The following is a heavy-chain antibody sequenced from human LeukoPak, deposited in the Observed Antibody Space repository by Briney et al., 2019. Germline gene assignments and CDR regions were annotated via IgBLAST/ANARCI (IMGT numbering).Heavy chain of an antibody. CDR2: IYYSGST. Sequence: SQTLSLTCTVSVGSISSGDYYWSWIRQPPGKGLEWIGYIYYSGSTYYNPSLKSRVTISVDTSKNQFSLKLSSVTAADTAVYYCARSGSMVRGVIPDGMDVWGKGTTVTVSS. CDR1: VGSISSGDYY. D-gene: IGHD3-10*01. V-gene: IGHV4-30-4*01. J-gene: IGHJ6*04. CDR3: ARSGSMVRGVIPDGMDV.